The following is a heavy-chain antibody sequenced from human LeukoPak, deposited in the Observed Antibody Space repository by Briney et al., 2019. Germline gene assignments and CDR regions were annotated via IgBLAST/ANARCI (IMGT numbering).Heavy chain of an antibody. CDR2: ISGSGGST. D-gene: IGHD6-13*01. CDR1: GFTFSSYA. J-gene: IGHJ5*02. Sequence: PGRSLRLSCAAAGFTFSSYAMSWVRQAPGEGLEWVSAISGSGGSTYYAGSVKGRFTISRDNAKKTTYMQMNRLPAAATAVYYCAKNWVASSWFNWFDPWGQGTLVTVSS. CDR3: AKNWVASSWFNWFDP. V-gene: IGHV3-23*01.